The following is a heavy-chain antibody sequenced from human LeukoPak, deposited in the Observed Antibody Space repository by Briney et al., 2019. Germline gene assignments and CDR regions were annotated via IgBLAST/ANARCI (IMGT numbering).Heavy chain of an antibody. V-gene: IGHV4-59*12. CDR2: IYYSGST. J-gene: IGHJ4*02. D-gene: IGHD3-10*01. CDR1: GGSISSYY. Sequence: SETLSLTCTVSGGSISSYYWSWIRQSPGKGLEWIGYIYYSGSTNYNPSLKSRVTISVDTSKNQFSLKLSSVTAADTAVYYCARRLWFGESRRKGFDYWGQGTLVTVSS. CDR3: ARRLWFGESRRKGFDY.